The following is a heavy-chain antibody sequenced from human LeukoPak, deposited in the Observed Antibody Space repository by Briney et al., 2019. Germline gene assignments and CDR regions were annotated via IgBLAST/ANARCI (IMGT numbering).Heavy chain of an antibody. V-gene: IGHV1-18*01. CDR1: GYTFTSYG. CDR2: ISAYNGNT. D-gene: IGHD3-3*01. CDR3: ASGRYYGLRTHTFDY. Sequence: GASVKVSCKASGYTFTSYGISWVRQAPGQGLEWMGWISAYNGNTNYAQKLQGRVTMTTDTSTSTAYMGLRSLRSDDTAVYYCASGRYYGLRTHTFDYWGQGTLVTVSS. J-gene: IGHJ4*02.